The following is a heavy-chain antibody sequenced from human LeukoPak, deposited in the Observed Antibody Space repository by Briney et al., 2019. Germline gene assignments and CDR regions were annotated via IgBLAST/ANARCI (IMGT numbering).Heavy chain of an antibody. J-gene: IGHJ4*02. Sequence: ASVKVSCKASGYTFTSHGISWVRQAPGQGREWMGWISAYNGNINYAQELQGRVTMTTDTSTSTAYMELRSLRSDDTAVYYCARIAYCGGDCYTTYFDYWGQGTLVTVSS. CDR3: ARIAYCGGDCYTTYFDY. CDR1: GYTFTSHG. CDR2: ISAYNGNI. V-gene: IGHV1-18*01. D-gene: IGHD2-21*01.